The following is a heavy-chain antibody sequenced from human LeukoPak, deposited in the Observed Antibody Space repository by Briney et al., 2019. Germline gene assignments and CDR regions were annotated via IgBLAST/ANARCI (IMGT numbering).Heavy chain of an antibody. J-gene: IGHJ6*03. CDR1: GGSISSSSYY. D-gene: IGHD1-26*01. CDR2: IYYSGST. Sequence: SETLSLTCTVSGGSISSSSYYWGWIRQPPGKGLEWIGSIYYSGSTYYNPSLKSRVTISVDTSKNQFSLKLGSVTAADTAVYYCARVRSYIYYYYYMDVWGKGTTVTVSS. CDR3: ARVRSYIYYYYYMDV. V-gene: IGHV4-39*07.